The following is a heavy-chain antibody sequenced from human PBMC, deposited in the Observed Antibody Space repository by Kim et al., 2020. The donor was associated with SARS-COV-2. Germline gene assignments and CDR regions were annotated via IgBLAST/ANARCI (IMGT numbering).Heavy chain of an antibody. CDR3: ARVYQGRDTTLDFDY. D-gene: IGHD1-26*01. Sequence: SETLSLTCTVSGGSISSGGYYWSWIRQHPGKGLEWIGYIYYSGSTYYNPSLKSRVTISVDTSKNQFSLKLSSVTAADTAVYYCARVYQGRDTTLDFDYWGQGTLVTVSS. CDR2: IYYSGST. J-gene: IGHJ4*02. CDR1: GGSISSGGYY. V-gene: IGHV4-31*03.